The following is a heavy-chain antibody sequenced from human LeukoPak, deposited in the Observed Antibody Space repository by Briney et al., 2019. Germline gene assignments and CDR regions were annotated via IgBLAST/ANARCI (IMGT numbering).Heavy chain of an antibody. CDR3: AREYGDYEAYFDY. J-gene: IGHJ4*02. CDR1: GYTFTGYY. V-gene: IGHV1-46*01. CDR2: INPSGGST. D-gene: IGHD4-17*01. Sequence: ASVKVSCKASGYTFTGYYMQWVRQAPGQGLEWMGIINPSGGSTSYAQKFQGRVTMTRDTSTSTVYMELSSLRSEDTAVYYCAREYGDYEAYFDYWGQGTLVTVSS.